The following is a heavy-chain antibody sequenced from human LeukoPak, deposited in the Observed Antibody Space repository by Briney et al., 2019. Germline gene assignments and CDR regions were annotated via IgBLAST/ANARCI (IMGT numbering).Heavy chain of an antibody. CDR1: GYSISSGYY. D-gene: IGHD2-21*01. V-gene: IGHV4-38-2*02. CDR3: ARGHTRPGLHKTYYFDY. CDR2: IYHSGST. Sequence: PSETLSLTCTVSGYSISSGYYWGWIRQPPGKGLEWIGSIYHSGSTYYNPSLKSRVTISVDTSKNQFSLKLSSVTAADTAVYYCARGHTRPGLHKTYYFDYWGQGTLVTVSS. J-gene: IGHJ4*02.